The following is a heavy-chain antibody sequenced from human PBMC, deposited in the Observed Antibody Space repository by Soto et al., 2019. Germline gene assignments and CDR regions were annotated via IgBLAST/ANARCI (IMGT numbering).Heavy chain of an antibody. V-gene: IGHV3-13*01. CDR2: IGTAGDT. Sequence: PGGSLRLSCAASGFTFSGYDMHWVRQATGKGLEWVSAIGTAGDTYYPGSVKGRFTISRENAKNSLYLQMNSLRAEDTAVYYCARASSSGWLFDYWGQGTLVTVSS. CDR3: ARASSSGWLFDY. D-gene: IGHD6-19*01. CDR1: GFTFSGYD. J-gene: IGHJ4*02.